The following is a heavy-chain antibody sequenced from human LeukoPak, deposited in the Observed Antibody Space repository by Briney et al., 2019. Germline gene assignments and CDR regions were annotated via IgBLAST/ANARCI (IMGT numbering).Heavy chain of an antibody. CDR3: AKDRGGRVSGYEGADY. CDR1: GFTFNSYA. J-gene: IGHJ4*02. CDR2: ISGSGTYT. D-gene: IGHD3-10*01. V-gene: IGHV3-23*01. Sequence: GGSLRLSCAASGFTFNSYAMSWVRQAPGKGLEWVSAISGSGTYTYYPDSVKGRFTISRDNSKNTLYLQMSSLRADDTAVYYCAKDRGGRVSGYEGADYWGQGTLVTVSS.